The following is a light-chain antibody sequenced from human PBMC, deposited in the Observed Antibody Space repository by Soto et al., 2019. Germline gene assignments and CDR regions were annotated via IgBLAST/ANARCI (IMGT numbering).Light chain of an antibody. CDR2: EGS. J-gene: IGLJ1*01. Sequence: QSVLTQPASVSGSPGQSITISCTGTSSDVGTYNLVSWYQQHPGQAPKLMIYEGSKRPSGVSNRFSGSKSGNTASLTISGLQAEDEADYYCCSYAGGGTFAFGTGTKVTVL. V-gene: IGLV2-23*01. CDR3: CSYAGGGTFA. CDR1: SSDVGTYNL.